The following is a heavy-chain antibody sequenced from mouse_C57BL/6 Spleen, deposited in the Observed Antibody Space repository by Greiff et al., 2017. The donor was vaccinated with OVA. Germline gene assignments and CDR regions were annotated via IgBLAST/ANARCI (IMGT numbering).Heavy chain of an antibody. CDR2: IDPETGGT. CDR1: GYTFTDYE. D-gene: IGHD2-4*01. V-gene: IGHV1-15*01. Sequence: VKLQESGAELVRPGASVTLSCKASGYTFTDYEMHWVKQTPVHGLEWIGAIDPETGGTAYNQKFKGKAILTADKSSSTAYMELRSLTSEDSAVYYCTRWEGLRRGAWFAYWGQGTLVTVSA. CDR3: TRWEGLRRGAWFAY. J-gene: IGHJ3*01.